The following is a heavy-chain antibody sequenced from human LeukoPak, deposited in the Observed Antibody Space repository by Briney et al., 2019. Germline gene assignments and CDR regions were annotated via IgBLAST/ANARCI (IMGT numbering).Heavy chain of an antibody. CDR3: ARLPYYYGSGSYYRGFDY. D-gene: IGHD3-10*01. CDR1: GGSISSYY. J-gene: IGHJ4*02. V-gene: IGHV4-59*12. CDR2: IYYSGST. Sequence: SETLSLTCTVSGGSISSYYWSWIRQPPGKGLEWIGYIYYSGSTNYNPSLKSRVTISVDTSKNQFSLKLSSVTAADTAVYYCARLPYYYGSGSYYRGFDYWGQGTLVTVSS.